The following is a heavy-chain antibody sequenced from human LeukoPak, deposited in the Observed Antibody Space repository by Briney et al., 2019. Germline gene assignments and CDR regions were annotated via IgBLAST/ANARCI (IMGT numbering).Heavy chain of an antibody. CDR1: GFTLSDYW. Sequence: GGSLRLSCAVSGFTLSDYWMRWVREAPGKGLEWVAAINKDGSEIQYVNSVKGRFTISRDNARNSVYLQMTSLGAEDTAVYYCATYTQHFGAPGGADYWGLGTLVTVSS. D-gene: IGHD2-8*02. J-gene: IGHJ4*02. CDR2: INKDGSEI. CDR3: ATYTQHFGAPGGADY. V-gene: IGHV3-7*01.